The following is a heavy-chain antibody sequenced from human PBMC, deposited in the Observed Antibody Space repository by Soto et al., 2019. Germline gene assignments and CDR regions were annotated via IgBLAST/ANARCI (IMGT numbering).Heavy chain of an antibody. CDR3: ARGGYSSGWGYTYGMDV. D-gene: IGHD6-19*01. CDR2: INPNSGGT. J-gene: IGHJ6*02. CDR1: GYTFSGYY. V-gene: IGHV1-2*02. Sequence: QVQLVQSGAEVKKPGASVKVSCKASGYTFSGYYMHWVRQAPGQGLEWMGWINPNSGGTNYVQKFQGRVTMTRDTSISTVYMEMSRLRSDDTAVYYCARGGYSSGWGYTYGMDVWGQGTTVTVSS.